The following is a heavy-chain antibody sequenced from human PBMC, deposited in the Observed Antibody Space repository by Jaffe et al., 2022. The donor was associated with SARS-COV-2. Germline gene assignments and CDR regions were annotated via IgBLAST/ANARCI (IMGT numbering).Heavy chain of an antibody. V-gene: IGHV3-23*01. CDR2: ISGSGGST. J-gene: IGHJ6*02. D-gene: IGHD5-18*01. CDR1: GFTFSSYA. CDR3: AKAFRIQLWFGPTPAHYGMDV. Sequence: EVQLLESGGGLVQPGGSLRLSCAASGFTFSSYAMSWVRQAPGKGLEWVSAISGSGGSTYYADSVKGRFTISRDNSKNTLYLQMNSLRAEDTAVYYCAKAFRIQLWFGPTPAHYGMDVWGQGTTVTVSS.